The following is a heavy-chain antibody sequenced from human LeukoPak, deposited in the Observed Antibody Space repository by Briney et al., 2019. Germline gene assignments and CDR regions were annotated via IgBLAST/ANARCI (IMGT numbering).Heavy chain of an antibody. CDR1: GYTFTGYY. CDR2: INPNSGGT. J-gene: IGHJ4*02. CDR3: ARGRGMASGTMGY. D-gene: IGHD5-24*01. V-gene: IGHV1-2*02. Sequence: GASVKVSCKASGYTFTGYYMHWVRQAPGQGLEWMGWINPNSGGTNYAQKFQGRVTMTRDTSISTAYMELSRLRSDDAAVYYCARGRGMASGTMGYWGQGTLVTVSS.